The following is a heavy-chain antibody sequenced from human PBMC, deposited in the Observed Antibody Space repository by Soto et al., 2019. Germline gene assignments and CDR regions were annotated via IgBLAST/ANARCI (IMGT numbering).Heavy chain of an antibody. CDR3: ATVHPNSRSFDY. CDR2: IYYTGST. V-gene: IGHV4-31*03. J-gene: IGHJ4*02. CDR1: GGSISNGNYY. Sequence: SETLSLTCTVSGGSISNGNYYWTWIRQLPGKGLEWIGNIYYTGSTSYNPSLKSRVTISIDTSKNQFSLKLRSVVAEDSAVYYCATVHPNSRSFDYWGQGTLVTVSS.